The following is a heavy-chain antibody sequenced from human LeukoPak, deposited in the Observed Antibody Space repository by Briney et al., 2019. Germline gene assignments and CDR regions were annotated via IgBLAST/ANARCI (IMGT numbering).Heavy chain of an antibody. CDR2: IYYSGST. Sequence: SSETLSLTCTVSGGSISSSSYYWGWIRQPPGKGLEWIGSIYYSGSTYYNPSLKSRVTISVDTSKNQFSLKLSSVTAADTAVYYCARLDSGYDSQRYYYYYYMDVWGKGTTVTISS. V-gene: IGHV4-39*01. D-gene: IGHD5-12*01. J-gene: IGHJ6*03. CDR1: GGSISSSSYY. CDR3: ARLDSGYDSQRYYYYYYMDV.